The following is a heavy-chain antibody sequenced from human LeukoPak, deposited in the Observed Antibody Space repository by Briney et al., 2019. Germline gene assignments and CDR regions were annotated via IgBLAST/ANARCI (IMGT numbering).Heavy chain of an antibody. V-gene: IGHV4-4*07. CDR1: GGSISSYY. D-gene: IGHD6-19*01. CDR2: IYTSGST. Sequence: PSETLSLTCTVSGGSISSYYWSWIRQPAGKGLEWIGRIYTSGSTNYNPSLKSRVTMSVDTSKNQFSLKLSSVTAADTAVYYCARQAFPWAVESAFDIWGQGTMVTVSS. J-gene: IGHJ3*02. CDR3: ARQAFPWAVESAFDI.